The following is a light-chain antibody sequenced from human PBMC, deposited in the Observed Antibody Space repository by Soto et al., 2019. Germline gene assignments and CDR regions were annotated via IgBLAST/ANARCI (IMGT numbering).Light chain of an antibody. Sequence: EIVLTQSPATLSLSPGERATLSCRASQSVSSYLAWYQQKPGQAPRLLIYDASNRATGIPARFSGSGSGTDFPPTITSLDPEDFPVYYCTTRTNGPPRTFGQGPK. CDR1: QSVSSY. V-gene: IGKV3-11*01. CDR2: DAS. CDR3: TTRTNGPPRT. J-gene: IGKJ1*01.